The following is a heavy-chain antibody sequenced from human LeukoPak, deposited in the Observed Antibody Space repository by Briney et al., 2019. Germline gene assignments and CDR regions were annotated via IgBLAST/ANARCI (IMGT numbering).Heavy chain of an antibody. CDR3: AREGGPVEPAAIGRSGYSYYYFMDV. Sequence: SETLSLTCTVSGGSISSYYWSWIRQPAGRGLEWIGRKFTGGNFNYNPSLKSRLTLSVDTSKNQISLNLKSVTAADTAVYYCAREGGPVEPAAIGRSGYSYYYFMDVWGTGTTVTVSS. D-gene: IGHD2-2*02. V-gene: IGHV4-4*07. J-gene: IGHJ6*03. CDR2: KFTGGNF. CDR1: GGSISSYY.